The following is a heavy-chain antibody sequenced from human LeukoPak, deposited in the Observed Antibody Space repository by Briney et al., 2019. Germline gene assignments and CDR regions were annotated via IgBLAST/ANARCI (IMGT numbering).Heavy chain of an antibody. V-gene: IGHV3-23*01. Sequence: GGSLRLSCAAFGFTFTNYAISWVRQAPGKGLEWVSVISTSGGTTYHAHSVKGRFTISRDNSKNTVYLQLNGLRAEDTAIYYCAKHGEAYGDSKTDYWGQGTLVTVSS. D-gene: IGHD4-17*01. J-gene: IGHJ4*02. CDR2: ISTSGGTT. CDR3: AKHGEAYGDSKTDY. CDR1: GFTFTNYA.